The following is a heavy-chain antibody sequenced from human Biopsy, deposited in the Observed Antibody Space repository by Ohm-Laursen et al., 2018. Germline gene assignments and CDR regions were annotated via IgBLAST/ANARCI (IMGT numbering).Heavy chain of an antibody. CDR2: ISSGGTTI. CDR3: ARDTRWSPYHMDV. D-gene: IGHD4-23*01. Sequence: LRLSCLAFGFPFSDYYMRWIRQTPRKALDWVSYISSGGTTIYYADSVKGRFTISRDKAKNSLYLQMNSLRADDTAVYYCARDTRWSPYHMDVWGQGTTVTVSS. V-gene: IGHV3-11*01. J-gene: IGHJ6*02. CDR1: GFPFSDYY.